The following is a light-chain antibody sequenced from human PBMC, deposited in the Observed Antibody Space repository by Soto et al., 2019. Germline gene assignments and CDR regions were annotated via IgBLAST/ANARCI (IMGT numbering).Light chain of an antibody. V-gene: IGKV1-39*01. Sequence: DIQMTQSPSSLSASVGDRVTITCRASQSISSYLSWYQQKPGTAPKLLIYAASILPSGVPSRFSGSGSGTDFTLTISSLQPEDFATYFCQQTNLFPRSFGGGTKVEIK. CDR3: QQTNLFPRS. CDR2: AAS. CDR1: QSISSY. J-gene: IGKJ4*01.